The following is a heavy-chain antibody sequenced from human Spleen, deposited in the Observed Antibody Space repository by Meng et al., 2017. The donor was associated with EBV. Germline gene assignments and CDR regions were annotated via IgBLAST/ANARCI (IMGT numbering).Heavy chain of an antibody. CDR3: ARGHGSGLYYRSFDF. CDR1: GGSISSSNW. V-gene: IGHV4-4*02. Sequence: VHLQESGPGLVKPSGTLSLTCVVSGGSISSSNWWSWVRQPPGKGLEWIGEIYDSGNTNYNPSLKSRVTISVDKSKNQFSLKVGSVTAADTAVYYCARGHGSGLYYRSFDFWGQGTLVTVSS. CDR2: IYDSGNT. D-gene: IGHD3-10*01. J-gene: IGHJ4*02.